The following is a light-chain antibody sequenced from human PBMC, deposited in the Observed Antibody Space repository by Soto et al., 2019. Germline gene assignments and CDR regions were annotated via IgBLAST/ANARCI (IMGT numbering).Light chain of an antibody. Sequence: QSVLTQPRSVSGSPGQSVTISCTGTSSDVGGYNYVSWYQQHPGKAPKLMIYDVTKRPSGVPDRFSGSKSGNTASLTISGLQAEDEVDYYCCSYAGSLVVFGGGTKLTVL. J-gene: IGLJ2*01. CDR1: SSDVGGYNY. V-gene: IGLV2-11*01. CDR2: DVT. CDR3: CSYAGSLVV.